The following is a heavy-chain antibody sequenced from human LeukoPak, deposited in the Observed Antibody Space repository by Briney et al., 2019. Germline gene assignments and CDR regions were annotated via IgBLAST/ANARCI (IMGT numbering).Heavy chain of an antibody. D-gene: IGHD6-13*01. CDR3: ARDLRRGSSSWYVSGGDY. CDR1: GYTFTSYY. J-gene: IGHJ4*02. Sequence: ASVKVSCKASGYTFTSYYIHWVRQAPGQGLEWMGIIYPGGGSTSYAQKFQGRVTMTTDTSTSTAYMELRSLRSDDTAVYYCARDLRRGSSSWYVSGGDYWGQGTLVTVSS. V-gene: IGHV1-46*01. CDR2: IYPGGGST.